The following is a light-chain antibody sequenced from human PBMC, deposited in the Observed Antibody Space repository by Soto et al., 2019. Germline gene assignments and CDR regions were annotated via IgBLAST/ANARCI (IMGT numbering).Light chain of an antibody. V-gene: IGKV1-27*01. J-gene: IGKJ1*01. CDR2: AAS. CDR1: QGISNY. Sequence: DIQMTQSPSSLSASVGDRVIITCRASQGISNYLAWYQQKPGKVPKLLIYAASTLQSGVPSRFSGSGSGTDFTLTISSLQPEDVATYYCQKYNSAPWTFDQGTKVEIK. CDR3: QKYNSAPWT.